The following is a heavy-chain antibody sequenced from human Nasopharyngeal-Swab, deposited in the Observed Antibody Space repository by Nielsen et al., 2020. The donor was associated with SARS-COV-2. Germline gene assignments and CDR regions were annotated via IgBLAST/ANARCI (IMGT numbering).Heavy chain of an antibody. CDR2: IYYSGNT. CDR1: GASISSGNYY. CDR3: ARHSSGWSFDY. D-gene: IGHD6-19*01. J-gene: IGHJ4*01. Sequence: SETLSLTCTVSGASISSGNYYWGWIRQPPGKGLEWIGTIYYSGNTYFNPSLKSRVTMSVDTSKHQFSLNLSSVTAADTALYYCARHSSGWSFDYWDHGTLVTVSS. V-gene: IGHV4-39*01.